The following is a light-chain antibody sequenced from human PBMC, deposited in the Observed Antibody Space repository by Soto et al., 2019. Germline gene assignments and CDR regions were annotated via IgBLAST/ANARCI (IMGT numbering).Light chain of an antibody. CDR2: EVS. J-gene: IGLJ2*01. CDR1: SSDVGGYNY. V-gene: IGLV2-14*01. CDR3: SSYTSSSTVV. Sequence: QSALTQPASVSGSPGQSITTSCTGTSSDVGGYNYVSWYQQHPGKAPKLMIYEVSNRPSGVSNRFSGSKSGNTASLTISGLQAEDEADYHCSSYTSSSTVVFGGGTKLTVL.